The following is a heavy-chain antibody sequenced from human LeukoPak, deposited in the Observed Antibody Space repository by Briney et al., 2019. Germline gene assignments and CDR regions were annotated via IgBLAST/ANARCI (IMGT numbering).Heavy chain of an antibody. V-gene: IGHV1-69*13. CDR3: ARRASAVYAFDI. J-gene: IGHJ3*02. D-gene: IGHD1-14*01. CDR1: GYTFTSYG. CDR2: IIPIFGTA. Sequence: SVKVSCKASGYTFTSYGISWVRQAPGQGLEWMGWIIPIFGTANYAQKFQGRVTITADESTSTVYMELSSLRSEDTAVYYCARRASAVYAFDIWGQGTMVTVSS.